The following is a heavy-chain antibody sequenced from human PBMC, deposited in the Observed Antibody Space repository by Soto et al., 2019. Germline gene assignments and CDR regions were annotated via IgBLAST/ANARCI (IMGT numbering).Heavy chain of an antibody. CDR2: ISYDGSNK. J-gene: IGHJ6*02. CDR3: ATLAAAGSALTYYYYYGMDV. V-gene: IGHV3-30-3*01. CDR1: GFTFSSYA. Sequence: PGGSLRLSCAASGFTFSSYAMHWVRQAPGKGLEWVAVISYDGSNKYYADSVKGRFTISRDNSKNTLYLQMNSLRAEDTAVYYFATLAAAGSALTYYYYYGMDVWGQGTTVTVSS. D-gene: IGHD6-13*01.